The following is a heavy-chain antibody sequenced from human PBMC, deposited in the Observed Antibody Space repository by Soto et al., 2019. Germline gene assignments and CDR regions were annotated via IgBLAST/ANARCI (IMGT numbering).Heavy chain of an antibody. D-gene: IGHD2-21*02. V-gene: IGHV4-39*01. J-gene: IGHJ4*02. CDR3: ARFVVPATRHPDCDY. CDR2: IYYSGTP. Sequence: SETLSLTCTVSGGSISSSNYYWGWIRQPPGKGLDGIGNIYYSGTPYYNPSLQSRVTISIDTSKNQFSLRLNSVTAAETGVYYCARFVVPATRHPDCDYWGQGTLVTVSS. CDR1: GGSISSSNYY.